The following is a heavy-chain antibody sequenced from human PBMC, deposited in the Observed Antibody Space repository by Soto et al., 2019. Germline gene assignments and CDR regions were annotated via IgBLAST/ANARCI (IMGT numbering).Heavy chain of an antibody. Sequence: QVQLQQWGAGLLKPSETLSLTCAVYGGSFSGYYWSWIRQPPGKGLEWIGEINHSGSTNYNPSLKGRVTISVDTSKNQFSLKLSSVTAADTAVYYCARGGTPYGVRSGKMLTDYWGQGTLVTVSS. D-gene: IGHD3-3*01. CDR1: GGSFSGYY. CDR2: INHSGST. J-gene: IGHJ4*02. V-gene: IGHV4-34*01. CDR3: ARGGTPYGVRSGKMLTDY.